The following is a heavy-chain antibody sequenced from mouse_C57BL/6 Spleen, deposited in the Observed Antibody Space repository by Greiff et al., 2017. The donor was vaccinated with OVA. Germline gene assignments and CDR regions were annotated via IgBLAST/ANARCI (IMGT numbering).Heavy chain of an antibody. D-gene: IGHD6-1*01. J-gene: IGHJ4*01. CDR1: GYSITSGYD. CDR2: ISYSGST. Sequence: VQLKQSGPGMVKPSQSLSLTCTVTGYSITSGYDWHWIRHFPGNKLEWMGYISYSGSTNYNPSLKSRISITHDTSKNHFFLKLNSVTTEDTATYYCAREGLYYAMDYWGQGTSVTVSS. V-gene: IGHV3-1*01. CDR3: AREGLYYAMDY.